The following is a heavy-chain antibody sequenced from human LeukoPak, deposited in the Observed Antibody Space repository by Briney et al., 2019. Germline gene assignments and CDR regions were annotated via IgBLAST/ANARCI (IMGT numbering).Heavy chain of an antibody. Sequence: GGCLNPSCAAPGFTFSNYAMHWVRQAPGKGLEWVAVILFDGSNKYTDSVKGRFTISRDNSKNTLYLQMNSLRAEDTAVYYCARDLLGMDVWGQGTTVTVSS. CDR3: ARDLLGMDV. CDR1: GFTFSNYA. V-gene: IGHV3-30-3*01. CDR2: ILFDGSNK. J-gene: IGHJ6*02.